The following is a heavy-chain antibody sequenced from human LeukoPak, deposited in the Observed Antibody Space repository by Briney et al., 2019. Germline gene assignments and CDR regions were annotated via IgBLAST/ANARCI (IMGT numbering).Heavy chain of an antibody. D-gene: IGHD4-17*01. Sequence: GGSLRLSCAASGFTFSNYAMNWVRQAPGKGLEWVSTIINSGGSTYYADSVKGRFTISRASSKNTLYLQMNSLRDENTAVYYCAKDIYGDYGGLDYWGQGTLVTVSS. V-gene: IGHV3-23*01. CDR1: GFTFSNYA. CDR2: IINSGGST. CDR3: AKDIYGDYGGLDY. J-gene: IGHJ4*02.